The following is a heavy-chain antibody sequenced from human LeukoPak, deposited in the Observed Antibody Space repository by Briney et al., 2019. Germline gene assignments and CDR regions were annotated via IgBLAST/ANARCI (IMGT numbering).Heavy chain of an antibody. CDR3: ASYYYGSGSPYAFDI. J-gene: IGHJ3*02. CDR2: IYYSGST. D-gene: IGHD3-10*01. CDR1: DGSISSSSYY. V-gene: IGHV4-39*01. Sequence: SETLSLTCTVTDGSISSSSYYWGWIRQPPGKGLEWIGSIYYSGSTYYNPSLKSRVTISVDTSKNQFSLKLSSVTAADTAVYYCASYYYGSGSPYAFDIWGQGTMVTVSS.